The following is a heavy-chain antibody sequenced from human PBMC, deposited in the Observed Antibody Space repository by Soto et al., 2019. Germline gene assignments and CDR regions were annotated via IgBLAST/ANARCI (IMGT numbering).Heavy chain of an antibody. J-gene: IGHJ4*02. D-gene: IGHD3-22*01. CDR2: IGPNPANT. Sequence: GGSLRLSCAASGFTFSTSGMLWVRQPPGEGLDWVSAIGPNPANTKYTDSVKGRFTISRDNSKNTVFLQMSSLRAEDTALYYCANARPCSSGACPAAEWGQGTLVTVSS. CDR1: GFTFSTSG. CDR3: ANARPCSSGACPAAE. V-gene: IGHV3-23*01.